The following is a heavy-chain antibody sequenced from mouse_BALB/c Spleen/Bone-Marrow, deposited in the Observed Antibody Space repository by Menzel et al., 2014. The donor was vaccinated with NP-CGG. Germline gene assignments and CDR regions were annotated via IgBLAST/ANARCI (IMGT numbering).Heavy chain of an antibody. V-gene: IGHV5-12-1*01. CDR3: ARTTPYAMDY. Sequence: EVMLVESGGGLVKPGGSLKLSCAASGFAFSSYDMSWVRQTPEKRLEWVAYISSGGGNTYYPDTVKGRFTISRDNAKNTLYLQMSSLKSEDTAMYYCARTTPYAMDYWGQGTSVTVSS. D-gene: IGHD5-5*01. CDR1: GFAFSSYD. J-gene: IGHJ4*01. CDR2: ISSGGGNT.